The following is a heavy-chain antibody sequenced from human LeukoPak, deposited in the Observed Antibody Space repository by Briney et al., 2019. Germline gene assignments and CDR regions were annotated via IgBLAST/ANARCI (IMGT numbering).Heavy chain of an antibody. V-gene: IGHV3-23*01. CDR2: ISGSGGST. CDR3: ARVGITIFGVVPGAFDI. CDR1: GFTFSSYA. J-gene: IGHJ3*02. D-gene: IGHD3-3*01. Sequence: PGGSLRLSCAASGFTFSSYAMSWVRQAPGKGLEWVSAISGSGGSTYYADSVKGRFTISRDNSKNTLYLQMNSLRAEDTAVYYCARVGITIFGVVPGAFDIWGQGTMVTVSS.